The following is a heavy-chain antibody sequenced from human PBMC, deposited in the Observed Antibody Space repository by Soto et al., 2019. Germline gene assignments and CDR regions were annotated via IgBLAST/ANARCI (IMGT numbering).Heavy chain of an antibody. CDR2: IYYSGST. D-gene: IGHD1-1*01. J-gene: IGHJ4*02. Sequence: QVQLQESGPGLLKPSQTLSLTCTVSGGSISSGGYYWSWIRQQPGKGLEWIGYIYYSGSTYYNPSLKSRVTISVDTSKNQFSLKLSSVTAADTAVYYCARDKSRTGTNLIFDYWGQGTLVTVSS. CDR3: ARDKSRTGTNLIFDY. V-gene: IGHV4-31*03. CDR1: GGSISSGGYY.